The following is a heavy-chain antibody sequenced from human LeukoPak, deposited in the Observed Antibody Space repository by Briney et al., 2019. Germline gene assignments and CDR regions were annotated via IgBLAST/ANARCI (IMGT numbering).Heavy chain of an antibody. CDR2: IYYSGST. V-gene: IGHV4-59*08. Sequence: PSETLSLTCAVSGGSISSYYCSWVRQPPGKGREWIGYIYYSGSTNYNPSLKSRVSISVDTSKKQFSLKLSSVTAAATAVYYCARHVWDSGYDIPLDAFDIWGQGTMVTLSS. J-gene: IGHJ3*02. CDR3: ARHVWDSGYDIPLDAFDI. CDR1: GGSISSYY. D-gene: IGHD5-12*01.